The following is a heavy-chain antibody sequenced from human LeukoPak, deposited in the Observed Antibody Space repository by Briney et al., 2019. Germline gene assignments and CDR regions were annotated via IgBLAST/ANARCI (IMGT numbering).Heavy chain of an antibody. D-gene: IGHD2-15*01. CDR2: ISYGGSDE. J-gene: IGHJ5*02. V-gene: IGHV3-30*18. CDR3: AKDRGSGCRGGTCYSNWFEP. CDR1: GFTFNTNG. Sequence: PGGSLRLSCAASGFTFNTNGMHWVRQAPGKGLEWVADISYGGSDEYYADSVKGRFTISIDNSKYMLYRQMNSLRADDTAVYYCAKDRGSGCRGGTCYSNWFEPWGQGTLVTASS.